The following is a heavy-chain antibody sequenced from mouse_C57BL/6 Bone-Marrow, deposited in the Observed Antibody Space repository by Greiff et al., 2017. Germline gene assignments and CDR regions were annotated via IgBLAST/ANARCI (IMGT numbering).Heavy chain of an antibody. V-gene: IGHV1-15*01. CDR2: IDPETGGT. CDR1: GYTFTDYE. D-gene: IGHD2-3*01. CDR3: TRGWAWLLWFAY. Sequence: QVQLQQSGAELVRPGASVTLSCKASGYTFTDYEMHWVKQTPVHGLEWIGAIDPETGGTAYNQKFKGKAILTADKSSSTAYMELRSLTSEDSAVYCCTRGWAWLLWFAYWGQGTLVTVSA. J-gene: IGHJ3*01.